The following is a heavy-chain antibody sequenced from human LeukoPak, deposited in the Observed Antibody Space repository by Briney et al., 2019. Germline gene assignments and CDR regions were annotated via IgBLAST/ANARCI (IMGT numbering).Heavy chain of an antibody. Sequence: SETLSLTCTVSGGSISSSSYYWGWIRQPPGKGLEWIGSIYYSGSTYYNPSLKSRVTISVDTSKNQFSLKLSSVTAADTAVYYCARVDTAMVFDPWGQGTLVTVSS. J-gene: IGHJ5*02. D-gene: IGHD5-18*01. CDR2: IYYSGST. CDR3: ARVDTAMVFDP. V-gene: IGHV4-39*07. CDR1: GGSISSSSYY.